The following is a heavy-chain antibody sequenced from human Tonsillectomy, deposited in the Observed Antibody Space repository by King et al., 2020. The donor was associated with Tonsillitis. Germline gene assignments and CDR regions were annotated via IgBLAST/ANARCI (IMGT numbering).Heavy chain of an antibody. CDR3: ARATGMVQLHD. CDR1: GYTFAGYH. V-gene: IGHV1-2*02. D-gene: IGHD3-10*01. Sequence: VQLVQSGAEVKKTGASVKVSCKASGYTFAGYHIHWGRQAPGQGLEWMGWTNPDNGATNYAQNFKGTVTMTTDTSISTAYVELRSLRSDGTAVYFCARATGMVQLHDWGQGTLVTVSS. J-gene: IGHJ4*02. CDR2: TNPDNGAT.